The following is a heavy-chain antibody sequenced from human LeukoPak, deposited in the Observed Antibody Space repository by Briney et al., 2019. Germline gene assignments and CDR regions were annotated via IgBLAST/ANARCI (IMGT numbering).Heavy chain of an antibody. Sequence: GASVKVSCKASGYSFTSHDINWVRQATGQGLEWMGWMNPNSGNTGYAQKFQDRVTMTRNTSIGTAYLELSSLGSEDTAMYYCASALKRGSAGTLIDHWGQGTLVTVSS. CDR3: ASALKRGSAGTLIDH. CDR2: MNPNSGNT. J-gene: IGHJ4*02. CDR1: GYSFTSHD. V-gene: IGHV1-8*01. D-gene: IGHD6-13*01.